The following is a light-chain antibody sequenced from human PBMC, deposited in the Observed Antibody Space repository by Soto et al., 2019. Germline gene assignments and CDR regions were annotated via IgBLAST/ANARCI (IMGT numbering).Light chain of an antibody. J-gene: IGKJ2*01. CDR1: QSVGTN. Sequence: DILMTQSPATLSVSLGERATLSCRASQSVGTNLAWYQQKPGQAPRLLLSDASTRATTVPARFSGSGSETDFTLTISGLQSEDFAVYYCQQYSVWPYTFGQGTKLDIK. CDR3: QQYSVWPYT. V-gene: IGKV3-15*01. CDR2: DAS.